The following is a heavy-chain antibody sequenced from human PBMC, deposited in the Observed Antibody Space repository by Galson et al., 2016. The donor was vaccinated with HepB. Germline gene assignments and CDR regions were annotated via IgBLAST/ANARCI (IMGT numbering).Heavy chain of an antibody. Sequence: SLRLSCAASGFTFSNYGMHWVRQAPGKGLEWVAVVSYDGSIISYADSVKGRFTISRHNSKNTLYLQMNSLRAEDTALYYCVRDLYDYIWGTYRTLDYWGQGRLVTVSS. CDR2: VSYDGSII. D-gene: IGHD3-16*01. CDR1: GFTFSNYG. CDR3: VRDLYDYIWGTYRTLDY. J-gene: IGHJ4*02. V-gene: IGHV3-30*03.